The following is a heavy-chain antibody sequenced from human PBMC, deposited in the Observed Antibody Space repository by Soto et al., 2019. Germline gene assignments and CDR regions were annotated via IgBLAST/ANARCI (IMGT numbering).Heavy chain of an antibody. J-gene: IGHJ6*02. CDR1: SDSISSYY. D-gene: IGHD6-13*01. CDR3: ASSNIAAAGFYYYGMDV. V-gene: IGHV4-59*01. Sequence: QVQLQESGQGLVKPSETLSLTCTVSSDSISSYYWSWIRQPPGKGLEWIGYIYYSGSTNYNPSLNSRVTISVDTSKNQFSLNLSSVTAADTAVYYCASSNIAAAGFYYYGMDVWGRGTTVIVSS. CDR2: IYYSGST.